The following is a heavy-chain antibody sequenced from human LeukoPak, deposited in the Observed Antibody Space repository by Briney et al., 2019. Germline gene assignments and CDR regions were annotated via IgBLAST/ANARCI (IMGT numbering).Heavy chain of an antibody. D-gene: IGHD2-2*01. J-gene: IGHJ4*02. CDR1: GGTFSSYA. V-gene: IGHV1-69*13. CDR2: IIPIFGTA. Sequence: SVKVSCKTSGGTFSSYAISWVRQAPGQGLEWMGGIIPIFGTANYAQKFQGRVTITADESTSTAYMELSSLRSEDTAVYYCARLFGAGPKKYCSSTSCSYYFDYWGQGTLVTVSS. CDR3: ARLFGAGPKKYCSSTSCSYYFDY.